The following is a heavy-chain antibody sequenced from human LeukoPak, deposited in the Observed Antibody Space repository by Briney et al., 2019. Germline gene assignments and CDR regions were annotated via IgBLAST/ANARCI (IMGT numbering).Heavy chain of an antibody. J-gene: IGHJ4*02. CDR2: IYYSGST. Sequence: SETLSLTCTVSGGSISSSSYYWGWIRQPPGQGLEWIGYIYYSGSTNYNPSLMSRVTISVDTSKNQFSLKLSSVTAADTAVYYCARVRRYFAWAVDYWGQGTLVTVSS. V-gene: IGHV4-61*05. D-gene: IGHD3-9*01. CDR3: ARVRRYFAWAVDY. CDR1: GGSISSSSYY.